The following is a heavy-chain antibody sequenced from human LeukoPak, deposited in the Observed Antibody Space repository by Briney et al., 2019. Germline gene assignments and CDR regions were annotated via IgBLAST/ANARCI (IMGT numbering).Heavy chain of an antibody. Sequence: GGSLRLSCAASGFTFSSYAMSWVRQAPGKGLEWVSAISGSGGSTCYADSVKGRFTISRDNSKNTLYLQMNSLRAEDTAVYYCAKDPPVLRFLEWTPPAYWGQGTLVTVSS. V-gene: IGHV3-23*01. J-gene: IGHJ4*02. CDR1: GFTFSSYA. CDR3: AKDPPVLRFLEWTPPAY. CDR2: ISGSGGST. D-gene: IGHD3-3*01.